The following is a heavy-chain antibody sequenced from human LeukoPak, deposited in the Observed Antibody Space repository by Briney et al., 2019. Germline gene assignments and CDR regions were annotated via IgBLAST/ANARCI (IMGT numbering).Heavy chain of an antibody. CDR2: IYTSGST. D-gene: IGHD1-26*01. Sequence: PSETLSLTCTVSGGSISSGSYYWSWIRQPAGKGLEWIGRIYTSGSTNYNPSLKSRVTISVDTSKNQFSLKLSSVTAADTAVYYCARDQLGIVGALGYFDYWGQGTLVTVS. V-gene: IGHV4-61*02. J-gene: IGHJ4*02. CDR3: ARDQLGIVGALGYFDY. CDR1: GGSISSGSYY.